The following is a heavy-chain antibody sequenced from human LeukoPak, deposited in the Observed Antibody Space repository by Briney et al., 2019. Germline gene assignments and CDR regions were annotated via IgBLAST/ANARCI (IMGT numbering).Heavy chain of an antibody. D-gene: IGHD2-15*01. CDR1: GYTFTSYG. CDR3: ARALYCSAGSCYSPFDY. V-gene: IGHV1-18*01. J-gene: IGHJ4*02. CDR2: ISAYNGNT. Sequence: ASVTVSCKASGYTFTSYGISWVRQAPGQGLEWMGWISAYNGNTNYAQKFQGRVTITADESTSTAYMELSSLTSEDTAVYYCARALYCSAGSCYSPFDYWGQGTLVTVSS.